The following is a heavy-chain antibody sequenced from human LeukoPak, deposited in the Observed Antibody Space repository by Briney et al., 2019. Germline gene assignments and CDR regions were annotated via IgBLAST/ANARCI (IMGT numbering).Heavy chain of an antibody. D-gene: IGHD3-10*01. V-gene: IGHV4-30-4*01. Sequence: PSETLSLTCTVSGGSISSGDYYWSWIRQPPGKGLEWIGYIYYSGSTYYNPSLKSRVTISVDTSKNQFSLKLSSVTAADTAVHYCAIVVVYYYGSGPNRYCYYGMDVWGQGTTVTVSS. CDR3: AIVVVYYYGSGPNRYCYYGMDV. J-gene: IGHJ6*02. CDR1: GGSISSGDYY. CDR2: IYYSGST.